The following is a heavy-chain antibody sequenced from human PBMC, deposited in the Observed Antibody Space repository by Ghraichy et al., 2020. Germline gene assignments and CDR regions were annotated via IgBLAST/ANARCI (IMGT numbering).Heavy chain of an antibody. J-gene: IGHJ3*02. CDR3: TTPIEWELLRGDAFDI. Sequence: GESLNISCAASGFTFSNAWMSWVRQAPGKGLEWVGRIKSKTDGGTTDYAAPVKGRFTISRDDSKNTLYLQMNSLKTEDTAVYYCTTPIEWELLRGDAFDIWGQWTMVTVSS. CDR1: GFTFSNAW. CDR2: IKSKTDGGTT. D-gene: IGHD1-26*01. V-gene: IGHV3-15*01.